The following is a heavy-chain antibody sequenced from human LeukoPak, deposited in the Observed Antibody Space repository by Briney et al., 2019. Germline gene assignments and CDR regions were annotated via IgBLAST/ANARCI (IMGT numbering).Heavy chain of an antibody. Sequence: SETLSLTCAVYGGSFSGYYWSWIRQPPGKGLEWIGNIYHSGSTNFNPSLKSRVNILVDTSKNQFSLRLSSVTAADTAVYYCARDYDFWSGYHAFDMWGQGTLVTVSS. CDR1: GGSFSGYY. V-gene: IGHV4-34*01. CDR3: ARDYDFWSGYHAFDM. J-gene: IGHJ3*02. CDR2: IYHSGST. D-gene: IGHD3-3*01.